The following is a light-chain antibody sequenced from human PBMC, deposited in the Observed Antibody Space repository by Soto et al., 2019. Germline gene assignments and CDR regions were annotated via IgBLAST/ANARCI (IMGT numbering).Light chain of an antibody. V-gene: IGKV1-39*01. CDR2: AAS. J-gene: IGKJ3*01. CDR1: QSISSY. CDR3: QQSYSTLT. Sequence: DIQMTQSPSSLSASVGDRVTITCRASQSISSYLNWYQQKPGKAPNLLIYAASSLQSGVPSRFSGSGSGTDLTLTISSLQPEDFATYYCQQSYSTLTFGPGTKVDIK.